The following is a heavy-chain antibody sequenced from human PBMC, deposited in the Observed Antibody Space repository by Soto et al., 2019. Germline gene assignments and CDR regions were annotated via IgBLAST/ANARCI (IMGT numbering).Heavy chain of an antibody. CDR3: ARGHTIFGVVTAFDI. Sequence: SETLSLTCAVYGGSFSGYYWSWIRQPPGKGLEWIGEINHSGSTNCNPSLKSRVTISVDTSKNQFSLKLSSVTAADTAVYYCARGHTIFGVVTAFDIWGQGTMVTVSS. J-gene: IGHJ3*02. D-gene: IGHD3-3*01. CDR1: GGSFSGYY. CDR2: INHSGST. V-gene: IGHV4-34*01.